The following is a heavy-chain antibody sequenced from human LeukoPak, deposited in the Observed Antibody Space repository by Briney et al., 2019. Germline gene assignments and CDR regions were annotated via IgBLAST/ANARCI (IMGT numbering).Heavy chain of an antibody. CDR2: IYHSGST. CDR1: GYSISSGYY. D-gene: IGHD3-3*01. CDR3: ATQTYDFWSGYSPGFDY. Sequence: SETLSLTCTVSGYSISSGYYWGWIRQPPGKGLEWIGSIYHSGSTYYNPSLKSRVTISVDTSKNQFSLKLSSVTAADTAVYYCATQTYDFWSGYSPGFDYWGQGTLVTVSS. J-gene: IGHJ4*02. V-gene: IGHV4-38-2*02.